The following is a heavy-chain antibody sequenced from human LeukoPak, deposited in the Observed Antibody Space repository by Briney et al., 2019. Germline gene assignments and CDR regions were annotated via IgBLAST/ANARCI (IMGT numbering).Heavy chain of an antibody. CDR1: GFTFSSYG. Sequence: GGSLRLSCAASGFTFSSYGMNWVRQAPGKGLEWISYISSSGDTIYYADSVKGRFTISRDNAKNSLYLQMNSLRAEDTALYYCARNWANRYFDYWGQGTLVTVSS. V-gene: IGHV3-48*04. CDR2: ISSSGDTI. J-gene: IGHJ4*02. CDR3: ARNWANRYFDY. D-gene: IGHD2-8*01.